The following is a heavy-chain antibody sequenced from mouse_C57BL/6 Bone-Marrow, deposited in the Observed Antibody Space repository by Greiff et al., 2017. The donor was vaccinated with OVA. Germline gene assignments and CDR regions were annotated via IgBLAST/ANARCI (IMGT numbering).Heavy chain of an antibody. D-gene: IGHD1-1*01. CDR1: GFSLTSYG. CDR2: IWRGGST. CDR3: AKKRPSGSSYGWYFDV. J-gene: IGHJ1*03. Sequence: VQLQQSGPGLVQPSQSLSITCTVSGFSLTSYGVHWVRQSPGKGLEWLGVIWRGGSTDYTAAFMSRLSITNDNSKIQVFFKMNSLQADDTAIYYCAKKRPSGSSYGWYFDVWGTGTTVTVSS. V-gene: IGHV2-5*01.